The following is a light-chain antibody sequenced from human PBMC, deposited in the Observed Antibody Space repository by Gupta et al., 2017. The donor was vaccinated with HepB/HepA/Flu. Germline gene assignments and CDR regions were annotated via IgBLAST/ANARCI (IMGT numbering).Light chain of an antibody. Sequence: SVLTQPPSASGTPGQRVPISCSGSSSNIGSNTVNWYQQPPGPAPKPLIFSNNQRPSRVPDRFAGSKSGTSTSLAISGLQSAEEADDYCASWDDSLNGPYVLFGGGTKLTVL. CDR3: ASWDDSLNGPYVL. CDR1: SSNIGSNT. V-gene: IGLV1-44*01. CDR2: SNN. J-gene: IGLJ2*01.